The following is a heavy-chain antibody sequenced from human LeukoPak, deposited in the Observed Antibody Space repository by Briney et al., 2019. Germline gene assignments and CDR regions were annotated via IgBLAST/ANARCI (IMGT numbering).Heavy chain of an antibody. D-gene: IGHD2-8*02. J-gene: IGHJ4*02. CDR3: ARTLVRYYCDY. CDR2: IYTGGNT. CDR1: GFTVSINH. V-gene: IGHV3-66*01. Sequence: GGSLRLSCAASGFTVSINHMSWVRQAPGKGLEWVSVIYTGGNTYYADSVKGRFTISRDNSKNTLYLQMNSLRVEDTAVYFCARTLVRYYCDYWGQGNLVTVSS.